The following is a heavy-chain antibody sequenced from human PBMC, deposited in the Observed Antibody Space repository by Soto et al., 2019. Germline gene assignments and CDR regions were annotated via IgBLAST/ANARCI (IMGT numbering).Heavy chain of an antibody. CDR3: ARAVSGYSYGPDNNWFDP. D-gene: IGHD5-18*01. Sequence: QSQTLSLTCAISGDSVSSNSAAWNWIRQSPSRGLEWLGRTYYRSKWYNDYAVSVKIRITINPDTSKNQFSLQLNSVTPEDTAVYYCARAVSGYSYGPDNNWFDPWGQGTLVTVSS. J-gene: IGHJ5*02. CDR1: GDSVSSNSAA. CDR2: TYYRSKWYN. V-gene: IGHV6-1*01.